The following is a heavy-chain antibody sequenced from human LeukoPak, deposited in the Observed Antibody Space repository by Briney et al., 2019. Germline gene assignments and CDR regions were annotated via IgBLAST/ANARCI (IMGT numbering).Heavy chain of an antibody. V-gene: IGHV3-23*01. D-gene: IGHD2-15*01. J-gene: IGHJ4*02. CDR1: GFIFGSYG. CDR2: ISGSTYTT. Sequence: GGSLRLSCAASGFIFGSYGMSWVRQAPGEGLEWVSGISGSTYTTCYADSVRGRFTISRDNSRNTLYLQMNSLRAEDTAVYYCAKDQLNRFCSGGSCSITHDYWGQGTLVTVSS. CDR3: AKDQLNRFCSGGSCSITHDY.